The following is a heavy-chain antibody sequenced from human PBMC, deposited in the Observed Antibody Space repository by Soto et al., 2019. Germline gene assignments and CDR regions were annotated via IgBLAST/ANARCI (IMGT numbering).Heavy chain of an antibody. D-gene: IGHD2-15*01. V-gene: IGHV1-18*01. Sequence: ASVKVSCEASGYTFTSYGISWVRQAPGQGLEWMGWISAYNGNTNYAQKLQGRVTMTTDTSTSTAYMELRSLRSDDTAVYYCYSYCSGGSCPYFDYWGQGTLVTVSS. J-gene: IGHJ4*02. CDR3: YSYCSGGSCPYFDY. CDR2: ISAYNGNT. CDR1: GYTFTSYG.